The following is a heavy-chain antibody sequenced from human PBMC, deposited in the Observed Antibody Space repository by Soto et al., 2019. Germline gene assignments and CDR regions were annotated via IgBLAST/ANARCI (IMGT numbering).Heavy chain of an antibody. CDR1: GFTFDDYA. J-gene: IGHJ4*02. CDR3: AKDDYSSSSGMDY. CDR2: SNWNSGSI. Sequence: EVQLVESGGGLVQPGRSLRLSCAASGFTFDDYAMHWVRQAPGKGLEWDSSSNWNSGSIGYADSVKGRFTISRDNAKNSLYLQMNSLRAEDTSLSYCAKDDYSSSSGMDYWGQGTLVTVSS. V-gene: IGHV3-9*01. D-gene: IGHD6-6*01.